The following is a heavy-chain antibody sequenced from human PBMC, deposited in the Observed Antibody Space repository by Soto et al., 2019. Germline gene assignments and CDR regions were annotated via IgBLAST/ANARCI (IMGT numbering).Heavy chain of an antibody. Sequence: QVQLVESGGGVVQPGRSLRLSCAASGFTFSSYGMHWVRQAPGKGLEWVAVISYDGSNKYYADSVKGRFTISRDNSQNTLYLQMNSLRAEDTAVYYCAKDQGVDDILTGYFRVYYYYGMDVWGQGTTVTVSS. CDR2: ISYDGSNK. CDR3: AKDQGVDDILTGYFRVYYYYGMDV. J-gene: IGHJ6*02. V-gene: IGHV3-30*18. CDR1: GFTFSSYG. D-gene: IGHD3-9*01.